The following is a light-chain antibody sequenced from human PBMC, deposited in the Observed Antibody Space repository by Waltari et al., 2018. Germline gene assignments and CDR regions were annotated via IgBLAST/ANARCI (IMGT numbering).Light chain of an antibody. Sequence: DIVMTQSPLFLPVTPGEPASISCRSSQSLLHRSGNTYLDWYRQKPGQSPQLLIYMVTNRASGVPDRFSGSGSGTDFRLKISRVEAEDVGIYYCMQARQTPWTFGQGTRVEIK. CDR1: QSLLHRSGNTY. V-gene: IGKV2-28*01. CDR2: MVT. J-gene: IGKJ1*01. CDR3: MQARQTPWT.